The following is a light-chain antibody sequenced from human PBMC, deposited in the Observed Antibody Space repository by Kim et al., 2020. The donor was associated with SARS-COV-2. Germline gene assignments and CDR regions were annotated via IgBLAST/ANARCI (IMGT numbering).Light chain of an antibody. CDR2: QDS. CDR3: QAWDSSNVV. V-gene: IGLV3-1*01. Sequence: SYELTQPPSVSVSPGQTTSINCSGDKLGDKYACWYQQKPGQSPVLVIYQDSKRPSGMPERFSGSNSGNTATLTISGTQAMDEADYYCQAWDSSNVVFGGGTQLTIL. J-gene: IGLJ2*01. CDR1: KLGDKY.